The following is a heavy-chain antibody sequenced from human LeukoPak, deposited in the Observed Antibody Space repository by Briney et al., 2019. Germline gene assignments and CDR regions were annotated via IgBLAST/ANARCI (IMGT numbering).Heavy chain of an antibody. J-gene: IGHJ3*01. V-gene: IGHV3-30*02. D-gene: IGHD2-2*01. Sequence: GGSLRLSCAASGFTFSSYGIHWVRQAPGKGLEWMAFIQYDGSNKYYADSVKGRFTISRDNSKNTLYLQMDSLRPEDTAVYYCAKRIVVLPEGAFDVWGQGTMVTVSS. CDR2: IQYDGSNK. CDR1: GFTFSSYG. CDR3: AKRIVVLPEGAFDV.